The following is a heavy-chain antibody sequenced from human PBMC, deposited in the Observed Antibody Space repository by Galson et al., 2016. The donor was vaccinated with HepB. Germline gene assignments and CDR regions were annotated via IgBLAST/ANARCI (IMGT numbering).Heavy chain of an antibody. CDR2: IWYDGYYK. Sequence: SLRLSCAASGFNLNIFAMHWVRQAPGKGLEWVAVIWYDGYYKYYGDSVKGRFTISRDNSENTLYLQMDSLTTEDTAAYYCARTAKLSSSGHYLDYWGQGTLVTVSS. CDR1: GFNLNIFA. CDR3: ARTAKLSSSGHYLDY. J-gene: IGHJ4*02. D-gene: IGHD1-1*01. V-gene: IGHV3-33*01.